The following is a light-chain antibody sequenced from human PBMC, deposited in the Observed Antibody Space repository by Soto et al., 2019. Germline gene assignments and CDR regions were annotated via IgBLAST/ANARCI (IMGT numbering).Light chain of an antibody. J-gene: IGKJ5*01. V-gene: IGKV3-20*01. Sequence: ETVLTQSPGTLYFSPGERATLSCRASQSVDNSHVAWYQQRRGLPPRLLIYGASNRATGIPDRFSGSGSGTDFTLTISRLEPEDFAVYYCQQYSISYTFGQGTRLEIK. CDR1: QSVDNSH. CDR3: QQYSISYT. CDR2: GAS.